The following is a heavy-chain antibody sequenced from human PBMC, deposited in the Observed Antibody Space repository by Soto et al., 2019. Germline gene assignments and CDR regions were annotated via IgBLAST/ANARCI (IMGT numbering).Heavy chain of an antibody. Sequence: GSLRLSCAASGFTFSSYAMSWVRQAPGKGLEWVSAISGSGGSTYYADSVKGRFTISRDNSKNTLYLQMNSLRAEDTAVYYCAKKMASGSYYYGMDVWGQGTTVTVSS. D-gene: IGHD3-10*01. CDR1: GFTFSSYA. J-gene: IGHJ6*02. CDR2: ISGSGGST. CDR3: AKKMASGSYYYGMDV. V-gene: IGHV3-23*01.